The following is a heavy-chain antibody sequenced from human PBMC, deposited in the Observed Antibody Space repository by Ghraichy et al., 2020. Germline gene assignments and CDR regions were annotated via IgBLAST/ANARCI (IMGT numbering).Heavy chain of an antibody. V-gene: IGHV4-39*01. Sequence: SETLSLTCTVSGGSISSSSYYWGWIRQPPGKGLEWIGSIYYSGSTYYNPSLKSRVTISVDTSKNQFSLKLSSVTAADTAVYYCARLKRRDYDFWSGYHIQTLGDYWGQGTLVTVSS. CDR1: GGSISSSSYY. CDR2: IYYSGST. J-gene: IGHJ4*02. D-gene: IGHD3-3*01. CDR3: ARLKRRDYDFWSGYHIQTLGDY.